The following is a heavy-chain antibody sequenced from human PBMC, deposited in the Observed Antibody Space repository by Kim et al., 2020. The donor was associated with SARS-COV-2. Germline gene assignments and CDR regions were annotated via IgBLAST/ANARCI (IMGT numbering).Heavy chain of an antibody. J-gene: IGHJ5*02. CDR2: ISYDGSNK. Sequence: GGSLRLSCAASGFTFSSYAMHWVRQAPGKGLEWVAVISYDGSNKYYADSVKGRFTISRDSSKNTLYLQMNSLRAEDTAVYYCARDSSSSLGWFDPWGQGTLVTVSS. CDR1: GFTFSSYA. V-gene: IGHV3-30*04. D-gene: IGHD6-13*01. CDR3: ARDSSSSLGWFDP.